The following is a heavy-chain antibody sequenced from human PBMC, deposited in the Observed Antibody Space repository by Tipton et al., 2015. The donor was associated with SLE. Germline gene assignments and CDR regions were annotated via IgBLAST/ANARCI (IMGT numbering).Heavy chain of an antibody. D-gene: IGHD6-13*01. Sequence: TLSLTCTVSGGSISSHYWSWIRQPPGKGLEWIGYIYYSGSTNYNPSLKSRVTISVDTSKNQFSLKLSSVTAADTAVYYCAGYSSSFENFDYWGQGTLVTVSS. V-gene: IGHV4-59*11. J-gene: IGHJ4*02. CDR2: IYYSGST. CDR3: AGYSSSFENFDY. CDR1: GGSISSHY.